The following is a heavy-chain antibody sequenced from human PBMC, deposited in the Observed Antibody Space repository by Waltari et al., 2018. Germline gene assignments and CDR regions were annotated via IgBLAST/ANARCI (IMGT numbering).Heavy chain of an antibody. CDR1: GFSVSTSVGG. D-gene: IGHD1-26*01. V-gene: IGHV2-5*01. CDR2: IYWNDDK. J-gene: IGHJ3*02. CDR3: AHSRGSLTRHDAFDI. Sequence: QITLKESGPTLVKTTQTLTLTYTFSGFSVSTSVGGGGWVRQPPGKALEWLALIYWNDDKRYSPSLKSRLTITKDTSKNQVVLTMTNMDPVDTATYYCAHSRGSLTRHDAFDIWGQGTMVTVSS.